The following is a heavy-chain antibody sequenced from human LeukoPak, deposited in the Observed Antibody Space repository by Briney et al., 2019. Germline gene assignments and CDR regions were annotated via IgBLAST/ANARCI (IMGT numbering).Heavy chain of an antibody. J-gene: IGHJ4*02. CDR2: ISYDGSNK. CDR3: AKDVGYYDSSGYLDY. Sequence: GGSLRLSCAASGFTFSSYGMHWVRQAPGKGLEWVALISYDGSNKYYADSVKGRFTISRDNSKNTLYLQMSSLRAEDTAVYYCAKDVGYYDSSGYLDYWGQGTLVTVSS. CDR1: GFTFSSYG. D-gene: IGHD3-22*01. V-gene: IGHV3-30*18.